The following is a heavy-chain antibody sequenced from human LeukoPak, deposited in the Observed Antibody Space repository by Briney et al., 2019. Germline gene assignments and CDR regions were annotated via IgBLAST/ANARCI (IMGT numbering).Heavy chain of an antibody. Sequence: GGSLRLSCAASGFTFSSYGMHWVRQAPGKGLEWVAVIWYDGNNKYYADSVKGRFTISRDNSKNTLFLQMNSLRAEDTAMYYCARDRDADRSTYYYYGMDVWGQGTTVTVSS. J-gene: IGHJ6*02. V-gene: IGHV3-33*01. D-gene: IGHD3-10*01. CDR3: ARDRDADRSTYYYYGMDV. CDR1: GFTFSSYG. CDR2: IWYDGNNK.